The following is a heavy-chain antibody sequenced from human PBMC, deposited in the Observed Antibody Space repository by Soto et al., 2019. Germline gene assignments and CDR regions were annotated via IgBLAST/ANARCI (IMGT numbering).Heavy chain of an antibody. CDR1: GGSVSSGGYY. CDR3: ARGGVRTTFRH. J-gene: IGHJ4*02. V-gene: IGHV4-31*03. Sequence: QVQLQESGPGLVKPSQTLSLTCTVSGGSVSSGGYYWSWVRQPPGKGLEWIGYIYDSGSTVYNPSLKTXXSXSXXTSRNQFSLRLSSVTAADTAVYYCARGGVRTTFRHWGQGALVTVSS. D-gene: IGHD3-10*01. CDR2: IYDSGST.